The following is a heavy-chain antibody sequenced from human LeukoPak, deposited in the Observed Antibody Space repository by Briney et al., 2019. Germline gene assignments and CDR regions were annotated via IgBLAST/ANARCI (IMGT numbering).Heavy chain of an antibody. Sequence: ASVKVSCKASGYTFSGYYMHCVRQAPGQGLEWMGWINPNSGGTNYAQKFQGRVTMTRDTSISTAYMELSRLRSDDTAVYYCARANAGGHWFDPWGQGTLVTVSS. J-gene: IGHJ5*02. CDR3: ARANAGGHWFDP. V-gene: IGHV1-2*02. D-gene: IGHD2-15*01. CDR1: GYTFSGYY. CDR2: INPNSGGT.